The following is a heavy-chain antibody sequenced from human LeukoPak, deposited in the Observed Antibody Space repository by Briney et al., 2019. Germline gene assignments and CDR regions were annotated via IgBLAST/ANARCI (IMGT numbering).Heavy chain of an antibody. V-gene: IGHV3-30-3*01. D-gene: IGHD1-26*01. CDR1: GFTFSSYA. CDR2: ISYDGSNK. CDR3: ARNSIVGATIDFDY. Sequence: GGSLRLSCAASGFTFSSYAMHWVRQAPGKGLEWVAVISYDGSNKYYADSVKGRFTISRDNSKNTLHLQMNSLRAEDTAVYYCARNSIVGATIDFDYWGQGTLVTVSS. J-gene: IGHJ4*02.